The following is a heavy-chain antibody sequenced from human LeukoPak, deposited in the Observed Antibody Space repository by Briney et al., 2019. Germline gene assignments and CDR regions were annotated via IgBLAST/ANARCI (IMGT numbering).Heavy chain of an antibody. CDR1: GFTFSNHY. CDR3: AREGWDLNALDI. D-gene: IGHD1-26*01. V-gene: IGHV3-11*04. J-gene: IGHJ3*02. CDR2: ISSRSSNK. Sequence: PGGSLRLSCAASGFTFSNHYMSWIRQAPGKGLVWVSYISSRSSNKYYADSEKGRFTISRDNAKNSLYLQMDSLRVEDTAVYYCAREGWDLNALDIWGQGTMVTVSP.